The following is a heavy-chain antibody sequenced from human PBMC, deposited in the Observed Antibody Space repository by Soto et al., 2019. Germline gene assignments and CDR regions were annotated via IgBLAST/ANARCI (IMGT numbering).Heavy chain of an antibody. V-gene: IGHV3-74*01. D-gene: IGHD5-18*01. CDR3: ARGDTPMITGMDSFDI. CDR2: INSDGSST. Sequence: GGSLRLSCAASGFTFSSYWMHWVRQAPGKGLVWVSRINSDGSSTSYADSVKGRFTISRDNAKNTLYLQMNSLRAEDTAVYFCARGDTPMITGMDSFDIWGQGTMVTVSS. J-gene: IGHJ3*02. CDR1: GFTFSSYW.